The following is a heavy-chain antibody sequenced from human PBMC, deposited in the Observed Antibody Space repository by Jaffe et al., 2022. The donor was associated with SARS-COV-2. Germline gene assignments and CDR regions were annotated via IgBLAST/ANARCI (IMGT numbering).Heavy chain of an antibody. V-gene: IGHV3-7*01. CDR3: TKGGAAGGRFHP. CDR2: MKEDGSDI. D-gene: IGHD2-15*01. J-gene: IGHJ5*02. Sequence: EEQVVESGGGLVQPGGSLRLSCVASGFTFNTYTMTWVRQAPGKGLEWVASMKEDGSDIYYVDSVRGRFTISRDNAKNSLYLQMNSLRAEDTAVYYCTKGGAAGGRFHPWGQGTLVIVSS. CDR1: GFTFNTYT.